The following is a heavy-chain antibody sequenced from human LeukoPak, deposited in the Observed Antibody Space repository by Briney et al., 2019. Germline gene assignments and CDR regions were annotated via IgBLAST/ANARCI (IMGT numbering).Heavy chain of an antibody. D-gene: IGHD5-12*01. CDR2: ISSSSSSYI. CDR3: ARATTGRNYMDV. CDR1: GFTFSSYS. V-gene: IGHV3-21*06. Sequence: GGSLRLSCAASGFTFSSYSMNWVRQAPGKGLEWVSSISSSSSSYIYYADSVKGRFTISRDNAKNSLYLQMNSLRAEDTAVYYCARATTGRNYMDVWGKGTTVTVSS. J-gene: IGHJ6*03.